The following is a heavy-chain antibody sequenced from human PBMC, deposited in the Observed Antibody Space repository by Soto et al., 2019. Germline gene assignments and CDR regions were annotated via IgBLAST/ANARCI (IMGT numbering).Heavy chain of an antibody. CDR1: GFTFSSYA. V-gene: IGHV3-30-3*01. D-gene: IGHD3-3*02. CDR3: ARDHISSGLYYFYAMGV. J-gene: IGHJ6*02. CDR2: ISYDGFNK. Sequence: GGSLRLSCAAPGFTFSSYALHWVRQAPGKGLEWVAVISYDGFNKYYTDSVKGRFTISRDNSKNTLHLQMNSLRPEDSAVYYCARDHISSGLYYFYAMGVWGQGTTVTVSS.